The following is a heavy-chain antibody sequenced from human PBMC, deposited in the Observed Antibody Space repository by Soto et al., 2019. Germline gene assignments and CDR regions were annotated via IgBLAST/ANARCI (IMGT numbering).Heavy chain of an antibody. CDR1: GFPFSSYS. Sequence: GGSLRLSCAASGFPFSSYSMNWVRQAPGKGLEWVSSISSSSTYIYYADSVKGRFTISRDNSKNTLYLQMNSLRAEDTAVYYCARVYDSSGPCAYWGQGTLVTVSS. J-gene: IGHJ4*02. V-gene: IGHV3-21*01. CDR3: ARVYDSSGPCAY. D-gene: IGHD3-22*01. CDR2: ISSSSTYI.